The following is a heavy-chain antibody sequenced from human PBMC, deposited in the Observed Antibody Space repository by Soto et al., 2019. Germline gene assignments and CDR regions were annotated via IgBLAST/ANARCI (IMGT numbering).Heavy chain of an antibody. V-gene: IGHV1-8*01. D-gene: IGHD4-17*01. CDR2: MNPNSGNT. CDR3: ARVTTVTTTLGY. Sequence: GASVKVSCKASGYTFTSYDINWVRQATGQGLEWMGWMNPNSGNTGYAQKFQGRVTMTRNTSISTAYMELSSLRSEDTAVYYCARVTTVTTTLGYWGQGTLVTVSS. J-gene: IGHJ4*02. CDR1: GYTFTSYD.